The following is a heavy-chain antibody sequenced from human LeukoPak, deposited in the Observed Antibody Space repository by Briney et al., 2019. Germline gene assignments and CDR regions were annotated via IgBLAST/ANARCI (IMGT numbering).Heavy chain of an antibody. Sequence: PGGSLRLSCAASGFTFSSYAMHWVRQAPGKGLEWIGEITHSGSTNYNPSLKSRVTISVDTSKNQFSLKLSSVTAADTAVYYCARGKGSYDYGRFFDYWGQGTLVTVSS. CDR2: ITHSGST. V-gene: IGHV4-34*01. CDR1: GFTFSSYA. D-gene: IGHD5-18*01. CDR3: ARGKGSYDYGRFFDY. J-gene: IGHJ4*02.